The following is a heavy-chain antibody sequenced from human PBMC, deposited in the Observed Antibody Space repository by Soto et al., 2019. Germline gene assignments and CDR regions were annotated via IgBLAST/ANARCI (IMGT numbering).Heavy chain of an antibody. CDR3: AIRYGSCFDY. CDR1: GGSISSYY. Sequence: QVQLQESGPGLVKHSETLSLTCTVSGGSISSYYWCWIRQPPGKGLEWIGYIYYSGSTNYNPSLKSRVTISVDTSKNQFSLTLSSVTAADTAVYYCAIRYGSCFDYWGQGTLVTVSS. J-gene: IGHJ4*02. V-gene: IGHV4-59*08. CDR2: IYYSGST. D-gene: IGHD5-18*01.